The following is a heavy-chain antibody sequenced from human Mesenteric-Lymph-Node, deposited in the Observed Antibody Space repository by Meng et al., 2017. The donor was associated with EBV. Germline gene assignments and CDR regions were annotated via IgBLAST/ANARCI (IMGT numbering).Heavy chain of an antibody. V-gene: IGHV1-46*01. J-gene: IGHJ4*02. Sequence: GQLVQSGAEVKKPGAAVKVSCKASGYTFTANYMHWVRQAPGQGLEWMGIMNPSVGSASYAQKFQDRVTMTRDTSTTTVYMELNSLRSEDTAVYYCARVDCSGGSCYPDYWGQGTLVTVSS. CDR3: ARVDCSGGSCYPDY. CDR1: GYTFTANY. D-gene: IGHD2-15*01. CDR2: MNPSVGSA.